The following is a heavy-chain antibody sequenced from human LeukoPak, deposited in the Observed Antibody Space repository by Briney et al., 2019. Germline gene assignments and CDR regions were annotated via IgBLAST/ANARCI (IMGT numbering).Heavy chain of an antibody. CDR2: ISDDSRYI. D-gene: IGHD6-13*01. J-gene: IGHJ4*02. V-gene: IGHV3-21*06. CDR1: GFTFSDYS. CDR3: ARGPFSSSWSEFDY. Sequence: GGSLTLSCAASGFTFSDYSLNWVRQAPGKGLEWVSCISDDSRYIYYADSLKGRSTISRDNAQNSLYLHMNNLRAEDTAVYYCARGPFSSSWSEFDYWGQGTLVTVSS.